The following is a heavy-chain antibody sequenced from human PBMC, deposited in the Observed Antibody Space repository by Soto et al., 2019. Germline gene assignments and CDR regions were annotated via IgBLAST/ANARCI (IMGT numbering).Heavy chain of an antibody. D-gene: IGHD3-10*01. CDR3: VKVQDGSGSYGIAADYYYYGMDV. CDR1: GFTFSSYA. Sequence: GGSLRLSCSASGFTFSSYAMHWVRQAPGKGLEYVSAISSNGGSTYYADSVKGRFTISRDNSKNTLYLQMSSLRAEDTAVYYCVKVQDGSGSYGIAADYYYYGMDVWGQGTTVTVSS. V-gene: IGHV3-64D*08. J-gene: IGHJ6*02. CDR2: ISSNGGST.